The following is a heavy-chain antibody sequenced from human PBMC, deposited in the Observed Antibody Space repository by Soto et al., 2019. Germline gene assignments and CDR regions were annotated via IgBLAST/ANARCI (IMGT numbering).Heavy chain of an antibody. V-gene: IGHV4-30-4*01. J-gene: IGHJ6*02. CDR3: GGAAETGMDV. D-gene: IGHD6-13*01. CDR1: XXXISSGDYY. CDR2: IYYSGST. Sequence: QVQLQESGPGLVXPSQTXSLXXTVXXXXISSGDYYWSWIRQPPGKGLEWIGYIYYSGSTYYNPSLKSRVTISVDTSKNQFSLKLSSVTAADTAVYYCGGAAETGMDVWGQGTTVTVSS.